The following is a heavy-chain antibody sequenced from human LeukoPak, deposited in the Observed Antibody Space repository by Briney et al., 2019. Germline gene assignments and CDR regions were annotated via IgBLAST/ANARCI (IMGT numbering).Heavy chain of an antibody. CDR1: GGSISSYY. Sequence: SESPSLTCTVSGGSISSYYWSWIRQPPGKGLEWIGYIYYSGSTNYNPSLKSRVTISVDTSKNQFSLKLSSVTAADTAVYYCARETSQKGAHYMDVWGKGTTVTISS. D-gene: IGHD3-16*01. CDR2: IYYSGST. V-gene: IGHV4-59*01. CDR3: ARETSQKGAHYMDV. J-gene: IGHJ6*03.